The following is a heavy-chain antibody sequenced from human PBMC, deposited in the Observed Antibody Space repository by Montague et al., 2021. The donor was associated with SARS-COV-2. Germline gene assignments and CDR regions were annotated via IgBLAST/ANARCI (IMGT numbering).Heavy chain of an antibody. J-gene: IGHJ6*02. Sequence: SETLSLTCSVSGTSITSYYWNWIRQPPGKGLEWIGYISDSGSTSXXPSLKSRVTMSVDTSKNQMSPKLTSVRAADTAVYYCARGCLSYFGAGSHCYGMDVWGQGTTVTVSS. CDR3: ARGCLSYFGAGSHCYGMDV. CDR1: GTSITSYY. D-gene: IGHD3-10*01. V-gene: IGHV4-59*01. CDR2: ISDSGST.